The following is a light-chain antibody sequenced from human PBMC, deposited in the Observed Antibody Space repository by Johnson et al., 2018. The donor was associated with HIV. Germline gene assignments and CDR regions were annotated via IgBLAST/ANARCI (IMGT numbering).Light chain of an antibody. CDR3: GSWDSSLSAGV. CDR2: ENN. CDR1: SSNIGNNY. V-gene: IGLV1-51*02. J-gene: IGLJ1*01. Sequence: QSVLTQPPSVSAAPGQKVTISCSGSSSNIGNNYVSWYQQLPGTAPKLLIYENNKRPSGIPDRFSGSKSGTSATLGITGLQTGDEADYYCGSWDSSLSAGVFGTATKASLL.